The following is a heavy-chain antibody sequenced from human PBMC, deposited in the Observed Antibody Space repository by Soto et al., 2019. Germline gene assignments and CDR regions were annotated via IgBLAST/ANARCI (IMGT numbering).Heavy chain of an antibody. Sequence: PSETLSLTCTVSGGSISSSSYYWGWIRQPPGKGLEWIGSIYYSGSTYYNPSLKSRVTISVDTSKNQFSLKLSSVTAADTAVYYCARHPTSPGGAKYYFDYWGQGTLVTVSS. D-gene: IGHD3-16*01. J-gene: IGHJ4*02. CDR1: GGSISSSSYY. CDR3: ARHPTSPGGAKYYFDY. CDR2: IYYSGST. V-gene: IGHV4-39*01.